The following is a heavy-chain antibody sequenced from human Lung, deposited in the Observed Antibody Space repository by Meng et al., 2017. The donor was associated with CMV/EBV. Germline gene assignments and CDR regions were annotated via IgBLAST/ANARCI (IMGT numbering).Heavy chain of an antibody. V-gene: IGHV4-59*01. CDR3: ARTPGGTIFGVVDFDY. J-gene: IGHJ4*02. CDR1: GGSISSYY. CDR2: IYYSGST. D-gene: IGHD3-3*01. Sequence: SXTXSLXXTVSGGSISSYYWSWIRQPPGKGLEWIGYIYYSGSTNYNPSLKSRVTISVDTSKNQFSLKLSSVTAADTAVYYCARTPGGTIFGVVDFDYWGQGTXVPVAS.